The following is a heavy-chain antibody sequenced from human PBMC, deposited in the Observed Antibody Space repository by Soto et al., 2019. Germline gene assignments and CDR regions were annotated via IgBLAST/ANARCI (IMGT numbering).Heavy chain of an antibody. Sequence: GESLKISCKGSGYSFTSYWIGWVRQMPGKGLEWMGIIYPGDSDTRYSPSFQGQVTISADKSISTAYLQWSSLKASDTAMYYCARLWGPAGIAARNAFDIWGQGTMVTVSS. D-gene: IGHD6-6*01. CDR3: ARLWGPAGIAARNAFDI. CDR2: IYPGDSDT. V-gene: IGHV5-51*01. J-gene: IGHJ3*02. CDR1: GYSFTSYW.